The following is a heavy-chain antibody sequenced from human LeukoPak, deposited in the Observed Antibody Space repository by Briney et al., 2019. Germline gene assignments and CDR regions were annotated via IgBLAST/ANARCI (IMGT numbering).Heavy chain of an antibody. CDR2: IYYSGST. Sequence: PSQTLSLTCTVSGGSISSGGYYWSWIRQHPGKGLEWIGYIYYSGSTYYNPSLKSRVTISVDTSKNQFSLKLSSVTAADTAVYYCARSRRSDSSGLRIDYWGQGTLVTVSS. CDR3: ARSRRSDSSGLRIDY. CDR1: GGSISSGGYY. V-gene: IGHV4-31*03. J-gene: IGHJ4*02. D-gene: IGHD3-22*01.